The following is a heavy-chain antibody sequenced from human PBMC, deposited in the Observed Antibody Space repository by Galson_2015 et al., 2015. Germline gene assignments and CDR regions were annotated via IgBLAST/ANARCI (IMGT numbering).Heavy chain of an antibody. CDR2: LDWDGDK. V-gene: IGHV2-70*13. Sequence: PALVKPTQTLSLTCTFSGFSLTTSSMCVTWVRQSPGKALEWLALLDWDGDKKYNGSLKARLSVFRDTSQNQVVLTMTNMDPADTGTYYCARRRVLSDYDCFDYWGQGIQVTVSS. D-gene: IGHD5-12*01. CDR1: GFSLTTSSMC. J-gene: IGHJ4*02. CDR3: ARRRVLSDYDCFDY.